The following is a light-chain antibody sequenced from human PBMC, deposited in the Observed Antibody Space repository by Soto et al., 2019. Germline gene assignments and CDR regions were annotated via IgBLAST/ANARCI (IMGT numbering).Light chain of an antibody. CDR1: SSNIGNTY. CDR2: DND. CDR3: GTWDNSMNTYV. J-gene: IGLJ1*01. Sequence: QSVLTQPASVSAAPGQRVTVSCSGSSSNIGNTYVSWYQQLPGTAPKLLIYDNDKRPSGILDRFSGSKSGTSATLDITGLQTGDEADYYCGTWDNSMNTYVFGYGTKVTVL. V-gene: IGLV1-51*01.